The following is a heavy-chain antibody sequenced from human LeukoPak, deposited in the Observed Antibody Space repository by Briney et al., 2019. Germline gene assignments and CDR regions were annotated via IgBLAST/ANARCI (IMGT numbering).Heavy chain of an antibody. D-gene: IGHD2-2*02. CDR3: ADIPIS. CDR1: GFTFGSYW. CDR2: IKQDGSEK. Sequence: GGSLGLSCAASGFTFGSYWMSWVRQAPGKGLEWVANIKQDGSEKYYVDSVKGRFTISRDNAKNSLYLQMNSLRAEDTAVYYCADIPISWGQGTLVTVSS. J-gene: IGHJ4*02. V-gene: IGHV3-7*01.